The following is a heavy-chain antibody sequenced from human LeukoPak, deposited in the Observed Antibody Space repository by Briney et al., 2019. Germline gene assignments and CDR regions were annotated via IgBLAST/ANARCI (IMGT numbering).Heavy chain of an antibody. D-gene: IGHD5-18*01. CDR1: GFTFSSYW. J-gene: IGHJ4*02. CDR3: ARDLSGIAGYTYGRGIDY. V-gene: IGHV3-74*01. CDR2: INSDESTT. Sequence: GGSLRLSCAASGFTFSSYWMRWVRQAPGKWLVWVSRINSDESTTNYADSVKGRFTTSRDNAKNTVYLQMNSLRVEDTAVYYCARDLSGIAGYTYGRGIDYWGQGTLVTVSS.